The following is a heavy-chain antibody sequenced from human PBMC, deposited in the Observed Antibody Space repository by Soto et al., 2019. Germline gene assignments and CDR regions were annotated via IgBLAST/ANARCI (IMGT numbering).Heavy chain of an antibody. CDR3: ARERTYYYDSSGYFDY. J-gene: IGHJ4*02. CDR2: ISYDGSNK. V-gene: IGHV3-30-3*01. D-gene: IGHD3-22*01. Sequence: QVQLVESGGGVVQPGRSLRLSCAASGFTFSSYAMHWVRQAPGKGLEWVAVISYDGSNKYYADSVKGRFTISRDNSKNTPYLQMNSLRAEDTAVYYCARERTYYYDSSGYFDYWGQGTLVTVSS. CDR1: GFTFSSYA.